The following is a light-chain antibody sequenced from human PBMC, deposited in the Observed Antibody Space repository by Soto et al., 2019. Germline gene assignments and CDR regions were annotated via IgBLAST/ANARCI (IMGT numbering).Light chain of an antibody. Sequence: QSALTQPASVSGSPGQSITISCTGTSSDVGAYNYVSWYQQHPGKAPKLTIYDVSNRPSGVSNRFSGSKSGNTASLTISGLQAEDEADYYCCSYTSTSTLGVFGGGTKVTVL. CDR3: CSYTSTSTLGV. CDR2: DVS. V-gene: IGLV2-14*01. CDR1: SSDVGAYNY. J-gene: IGLJ2*01.